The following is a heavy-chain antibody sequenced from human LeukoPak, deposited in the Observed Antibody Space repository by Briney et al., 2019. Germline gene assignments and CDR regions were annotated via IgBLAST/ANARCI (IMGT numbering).Heavy chain of an antibody. D-gene: IGHD1/OR15-1a*01. CDR3: ARQRVNKWNNLWSFDY. CDR2: IYYTGST. CDR1: GGSISSYY. J-gene: IGHJ4*02. Sequence: KPSETLSLTCTVSGGSISSYYWSWIRQPPGKGLEWIGYIYYTGSTNYNPSLKSRVTISPDTSKNQFSLELSSMTAADTAVYYCARQRVNKWNNLWSFDYWGQGTLVTVSS. V-gene: IGHV4-59*08.